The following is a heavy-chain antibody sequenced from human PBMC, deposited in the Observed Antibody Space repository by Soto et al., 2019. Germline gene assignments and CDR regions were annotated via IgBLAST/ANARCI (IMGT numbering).Heavy chain of an antibody. CDR1: GGSISSGDYY. CDR3: ARGSVDTVDSSGFYEY. Sequence: SETLSLTCSVSGGSISSGDYYWSWIGQPPGKGLEWIGYMFYTGTTYYNPSLKLRITIPMGTSKSQFSLTLTSVTAAERAVYYCARGSVDTVDSSGFYEYWGQGTPVTVS. J-gene: IGHJ4*02. V-gene: IGHV4-30-4*01. CDR2: MFYTGTT. D-gene: IGHD3-22*01.